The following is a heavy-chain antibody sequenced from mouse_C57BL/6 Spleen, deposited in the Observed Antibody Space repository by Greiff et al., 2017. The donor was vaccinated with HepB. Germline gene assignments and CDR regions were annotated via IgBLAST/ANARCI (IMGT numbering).Heavy chain of an antibody. J-gene: IGHJ2*01. Sequence: QVQLQQPGAELVMPGASVKLSCKASGYTFTSYWMHWVKQRPGQGLEWIGEIDPSDSYTNYNQKFKGKSTLTVDKSSSTAYMQLSSLTSEDSAVYYCARSDYEDYFDYWGQGTTLTVSS. CDR3: ARSDYEDYFDY. CDR1: GYTFTSYW. CDR2: IDPSDSYT. D-gene: IGHD1-1*01. V-gene: IGHV1-69*01.